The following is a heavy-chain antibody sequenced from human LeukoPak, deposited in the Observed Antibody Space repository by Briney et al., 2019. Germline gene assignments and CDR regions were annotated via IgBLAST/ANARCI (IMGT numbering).Heavy chain of an antibody. D-gene: IGHD3-22*01. CDR3: ASGPTRDYHDSSGPFDY. J-gene: IGHJ4*02. CDR2: IIPIFGTA. V-gene: IGHV1-69*01. CDR1: GGTFSSYA. Sequence: SVKVSCKASGGTFSSYAISWVRQAPGQGLEWMGGIIPIFGTANYAQKFQGRVTITADESTSTAYMELSSLRSEDTAVYYCASGPTRDYHDSSGPFDYWGQGNLVTVSS.